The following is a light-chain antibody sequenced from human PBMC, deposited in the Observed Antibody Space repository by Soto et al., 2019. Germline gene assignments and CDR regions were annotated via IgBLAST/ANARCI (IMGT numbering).Light chain of an antibody. CDR3: GTWDTSLSNWV. V-gene: IGLV1-51*01. J-gene: IGLJ3*02. CDR2: DNY. CDR1: SSNIGDNY. Sequence: QSVLTQPPSMSAAPGQRVTISCSGTSSNIGDNYVSWYRQFPGTAPELLIYDNYKRPSGIPDRFSGSKSGTSATLGITGPQTGDEADYYCGTWDTSLSNWVFGGGTKLTVL.